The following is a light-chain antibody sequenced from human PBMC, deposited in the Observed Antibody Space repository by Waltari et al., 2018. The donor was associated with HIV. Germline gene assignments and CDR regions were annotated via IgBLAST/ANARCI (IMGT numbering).Light chain of an antibody. J-gene: IGKJ2*01. CDR1: HSLLYSSNSKPY. CDR2: WAP. Sequence: DFVLTQTPESLALSVGERATLNCKSTHSLLYSSNSKPYLAWYQQRPGLCPKFIIYWAPTREVGVPDRFRGSGSDTDFTLTITDVQAEDVAGYYCQQFYSVPYTFGQGTKLEIK. CDR3: QQFYSVPYT. V-gene: IGKV4-1*01.